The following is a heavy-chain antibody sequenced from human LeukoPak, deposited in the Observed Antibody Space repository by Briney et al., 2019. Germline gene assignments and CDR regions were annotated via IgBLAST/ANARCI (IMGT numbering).Heavy chain of an antibody. D-gene: IGHD2-15*01. CDR2: ISAYNGNT. Sequence: ASVKVSCKASGYTFTSYGISWVRQAPGQGLEWMGWISAYNGNTNYAQKLQGRVTMTTDTSTSTAYMELRSLRSDDTAVYYCARDRNAVEVVAATSGGRDYWGQGTLVTVSS. V-gene: IGHV1-18*01. CDR1: GYTFTSYG. CDR3: ARDRNAVEVVAATSGGRDY. J-gene: IGHJ4*02.